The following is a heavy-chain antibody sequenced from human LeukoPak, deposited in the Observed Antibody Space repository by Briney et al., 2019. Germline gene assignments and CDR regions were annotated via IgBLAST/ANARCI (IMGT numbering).Heavy chain of an antibody. CDR1: GFTFSSYW. D-gene: IGHD6-13*01. V-gene: IGHV3-7*03. J-gene: IGHJ4*02. Sequence: GWSLTLSCVASGFTFSSYWMTSVRQQPGKGLEWVANIKQDGSDKYYLDSVKGRFTISRDNANNLLYLQMNSLRADDTAVYYCATIESSSPRDWGQGTLVTVSS. CDR3: ATIESSSPRD. CDR2: IKQDGSDK.